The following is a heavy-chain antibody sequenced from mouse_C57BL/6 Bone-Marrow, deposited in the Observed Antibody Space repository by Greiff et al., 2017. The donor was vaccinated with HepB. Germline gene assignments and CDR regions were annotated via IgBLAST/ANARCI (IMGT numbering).Heavy chain of an antibody. CDR2: IDPENGDT. V-gene: IGHV14-4*01. D-gene: IGHD1-1*01. J-gene: IGHJ4*01. CDR1: GFNIKDDY. Sequence: EVQLQQSGAELVRPGASVKLSCTASGFNIKDDYMHWVKQRPEQGLEWIGWIDPENGDTDYASKFQGKATIPADTSSNTAYLQLSSLTSEDTAVYYCTTSYYYGSSYGAMDYWGQGTSVTVSS. CDR3: TTSYYYGSSYGAMDY.